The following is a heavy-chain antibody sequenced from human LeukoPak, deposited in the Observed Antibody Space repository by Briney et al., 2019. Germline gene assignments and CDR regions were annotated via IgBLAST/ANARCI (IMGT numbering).Heavy chain of an antibody. CDR1: GFTFSSYW. CDR2: IKQDGSEK. Sequence: GGSLRLSCAASGFTFSSYWMSWVRQAPGKGLEWVANIKQDGSEKYYVDSVKGRFTISRDNAKNSLYLQMNSLRAEDTAVYYCARDGSGGYYYYMDVWGKGTTVTVSS. CDR3: ARDGSGGYYYYMDV. J-gene: IGHJ6*03. V-gene: IGHV3-7*01. D-gene: IGHD6-19*01.